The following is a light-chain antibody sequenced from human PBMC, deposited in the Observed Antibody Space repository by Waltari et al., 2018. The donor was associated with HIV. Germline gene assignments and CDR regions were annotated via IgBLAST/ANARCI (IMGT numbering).Light chain of an antibody. CDR2: DVD. J-gene: IGLJ3*02. V-gene: IGLV2-11*01. Sequence: SALTQPRSVSGSPGQSVSISCTGATSSLRGTHFVPWYQQHAGRTPRVVILDVDKRPSDVPGRFSASKSGDTASLTISGLQPDDEALYFCSAFVASSSWVFGGGT. CDR1: TSSLRGTHF. CDR3: SAFVASSSWV.